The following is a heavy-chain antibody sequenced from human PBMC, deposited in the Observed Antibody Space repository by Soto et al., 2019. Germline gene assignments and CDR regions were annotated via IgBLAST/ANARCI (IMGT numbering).Heavy chain of an antibody. V-gene: IGHV4-39*01. CDR2: VYYSGGA. Sequence: SETLSLTCAVSGVSIHNSHSFWGWIRQPPGKGLEFIGSVYYSGGANYNPSLESRVTISIDTSKNQFSLRVNSVTAADTAVYYCGRVVEGATRHTDFDSWGQGILVTVSS. CDR1: GVSIHNSHSF. D-gene: IGHD2-15*01. CDR3: GRVVEGATRHTDFDS. J-gene: IGHJ5*01.